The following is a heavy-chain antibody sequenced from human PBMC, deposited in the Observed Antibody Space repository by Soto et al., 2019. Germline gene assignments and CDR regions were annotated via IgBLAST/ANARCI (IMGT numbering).Heavy chain of an antibody. CDR2: IYYSGST. D-gene: IGHD3-22*01. CDR1: GGSVSSGSYY. J-gene: IGHJ4*02. Sequence: SDTLSLTCTVSGGSVSSGSYYWSWIRQPPGKGLEWIGYIYYSGSTNYNPSLKSRVTISVDTSKNQFSLKLSSVTAADTAVYYCAQSYDSSGYYIDYWGQGTLVTVSS. CDR3: AQSYDSSGYYIDY. V-gene: IGHV4-61*01.